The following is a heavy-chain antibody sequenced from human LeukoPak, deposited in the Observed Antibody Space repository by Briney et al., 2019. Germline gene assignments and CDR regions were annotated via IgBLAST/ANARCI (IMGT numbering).Heavy chain of an antibody. Sequence: SETLSLTCIVSGGSISSSSYYWGWIRQPPGKGLEWIGSIYYSGSTYYNPSLKSRVTISVDTSKNQFSLKLSSVTAADTAVYYCASAAQTLGYCSGGSCYSSRPFDYWGQGTLVTVSS. CDR2: IYYSGST. J-gene: IGHJ4*02. D-gene: IGHD2-15*01. CDR1: GGSISSSSYY. CDR3: ASAAQTLGYCSGGSCYSSRPFDY. V-gene: IGHV4-39*01.